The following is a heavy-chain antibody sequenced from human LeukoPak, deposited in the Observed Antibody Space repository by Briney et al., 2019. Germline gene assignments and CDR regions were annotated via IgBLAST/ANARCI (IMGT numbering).Heavy chain of an antibody. V-gene: IGHV4-59*08. D-gene: IGHD3-3*01. J-gene: IGHJ3*02. CDR1: GGSISSYY. CDR2: IYYSGST. Sequence: SETLSLTCTVSGGSISSYYWSWIRQPPGKGLEWIGYIYYSGSTNYNPSLKGRVTISVDTSKNQFSLKLSSVTAADTAVYYCARQVVRGYDFWSGYSGNDAFDIWGQGTMVIVSS. CDR3: ARQVVRGYDFWSGYSGNDAFDI.